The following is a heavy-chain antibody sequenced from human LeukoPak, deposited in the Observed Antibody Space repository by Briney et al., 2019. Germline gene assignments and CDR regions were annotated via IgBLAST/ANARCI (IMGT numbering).Heavy chain of an antibody. CDR2: ISAYNGNT. CDR3: ARHYGDYVLGVDWFDP. CDR1: GYTFTSYG. J-gene: IGHJ5*02. Sequence: ASVKVSCKASGYTFTSYGISWVRQAPGQGLEWMGWISAYNGNTNYAQKLQGRVTMTTDTSTSTAYMELRSLRSEDTAVYYCARHYGDYVLGVDWFDPWGQGTLVTVSS. D-gene: IGHD4-17*01. V-gene: IGHV1-18*01.